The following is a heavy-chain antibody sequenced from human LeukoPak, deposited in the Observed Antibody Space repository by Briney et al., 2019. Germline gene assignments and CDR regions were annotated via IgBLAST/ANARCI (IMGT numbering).Heavy chain of an antibody. CDR2: IYHSGST. V-gene: IGHV4-59*01. CDR1: GGSISSYY. CDR3: ARGGYYYDSSGYYSFDY. J-gene: IGHJ4*02. D-gene: IGHD3-22*01. Sequence: PSETLSLTCTVSGGSISSYYWSWIRQPPGKGLDWIGYIYHSGSTNYNPSLKSRFTISLDTSKNQFSLKLSSVTAADTAVYYCARGGYYYDSSGYYSFDYWGQGTLVTVSS.